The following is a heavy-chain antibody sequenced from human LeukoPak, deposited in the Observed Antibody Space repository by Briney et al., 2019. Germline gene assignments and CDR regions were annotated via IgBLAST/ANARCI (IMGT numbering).Heavy chain of an antibody. D-gene: IGHD2-2*01. CDR2: IGGSGGST. CDR3: ARDPSPRTSYYYYYMDV. CDR1: GFTFSSYA. Sequence: PGGSLRLSCAASGFTFSSYAMSWVRQAPGKGLGWVSAIGGSGGSTYYADSVKGRFTISRDNSKNTLYLQMNSLRAEDTAVYYCARDPSPRTSYYYYYMDVWGKGTTVTVAS. J-gene: IGHJ6*03. V-gene: IGHV3-23*01.